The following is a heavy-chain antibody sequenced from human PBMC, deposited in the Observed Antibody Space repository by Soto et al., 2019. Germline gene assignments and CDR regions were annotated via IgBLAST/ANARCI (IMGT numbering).Heavy chain of an antibody. CDR3: ARYSSNWFQTEGMDV. CDR2: IDASGNS. J-gene: IGHJ6*02. CDR1: SYSIRKYY. V-gene: IGHV4-4*07. Sequence: SDTLSLTCTLYSYSIRKYYLNWIRQPAGKGLEWIGRIDASGNSNYNPSLKSRVTMSVDTSKKQFSLKVTSVTAADTAVYYCARYSSNWFQTEGMDVWGQGTKVS. D-gene: IGHD6-13*01.